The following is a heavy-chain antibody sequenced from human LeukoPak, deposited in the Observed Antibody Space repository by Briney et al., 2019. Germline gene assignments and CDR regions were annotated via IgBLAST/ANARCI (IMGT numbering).Heavy chain of an antibody. V-gene: IGHV1-18*01. Sequence: ASVKVSCKASGGTFSSYAISWVRQAPGQGLEWMGWISAYNGNTNYAQKLQGRVTMTTDTSTSTAYMELRSLRSDDTAVYYCARVSVEMATIPNFDYWGQGTLVTVSS. D-gene: IGHD5-24*01. CDR3: ARVSVEMATIPNFDY. J-gene: IGHJ4*02. CDR2: ISAYNGNT. CDR1: GGTFSSYA.